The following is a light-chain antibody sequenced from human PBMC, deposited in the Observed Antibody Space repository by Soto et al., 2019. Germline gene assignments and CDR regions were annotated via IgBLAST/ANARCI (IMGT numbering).Light chain of an antibody. J-gene: IGLJ2*01. Sequence: QSALTQPASGSGSPGQSITISCTGTSSDVGSYNLVSLYQQHPGKAPKLMIYEGSKRPSGVSNRFSGSNSGNTASLTISGLQAEDEADYYCCSYAGSSTFHVVFGGGTKLTVL. CDR1: SSDVGSYNL. V-gene: IGLV2-23*03. CDR3: CSYAGSSTFHVV. CDR2: EGS.